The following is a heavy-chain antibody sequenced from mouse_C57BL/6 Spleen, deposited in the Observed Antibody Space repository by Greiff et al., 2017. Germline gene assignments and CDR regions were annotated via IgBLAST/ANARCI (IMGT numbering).Heavy chain of an antibody. D-gene: IGHD1-1*01. CDR2: IYPRSGNT. CDR1: GYTFTSYG. Sequence: VQLQQSGAELARPGASVKLSCKASGYTFTSYGISWVKQRTGQGLEWIGEIYPRSGNTYYNEKFKGKATLTADKSSSTAYMELRSLTSEDSAVYFCARGDYGSSYGVWNAMDYWGQGTSVTVSS. CDR3: ARGDYGSSYGVWNAMDY. V-gene: IGHV1-81*01. J-gene: IGHJ4*01.